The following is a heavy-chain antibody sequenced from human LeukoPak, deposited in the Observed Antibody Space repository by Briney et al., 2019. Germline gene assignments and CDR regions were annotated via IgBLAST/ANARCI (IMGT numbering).Heavy chain of an antibody. CDR2: IIPILGIA. CDR1: GGTLSSYA. CDR3: ALPQYSYNDY. Sequence: ASVKVSCKASGGTLSSYAISWVRQAPGQGLEWMGRIIPILGIANYAQKFQGRVTITADKSTSTAYMELSSLRSEDTAVYYCALPQYSYNDYWGQGTLVTVSS. V-gene: IGHV1-69*04. J-gene: IGHJ4*02. D-gene: IGHD5-18*01.